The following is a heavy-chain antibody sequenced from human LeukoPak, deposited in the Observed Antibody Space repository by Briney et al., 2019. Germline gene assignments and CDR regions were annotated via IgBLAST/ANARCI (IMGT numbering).Heavy chain of an antibody. V-gene: IGHV4-4*02. J-gene: IGHJ4*02. CDR1: GFTFSSYW. D-gene: IGHD3-9*01. Sequence: GSLRLSCAASGFTFSSYWMSWVRQPPGEGLEWIGEIYHSGSTNYNPSLKSRVTISVDKSKNQFSLKLSSVTAADTAVYYCARHDDILTGFPLDYWGQGTLVTVSS. CDR3: ARHDDILTGFPLDY. CDR2: IYHSGST.